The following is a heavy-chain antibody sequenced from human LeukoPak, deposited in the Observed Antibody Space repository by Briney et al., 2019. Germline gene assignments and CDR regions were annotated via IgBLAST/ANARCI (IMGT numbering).Heavy chain of an antibody. D-gene: IGHD6-13*01. V-gene: IGHV4-61*08. CDR3: GGETIAATGTSVFFDY. Sequence: PSETLSLTCTVSGASVSSSGYYWSWIRQPPGKGLEWIGYIYHSGSTNYNPSLKSRVTISVDTPKNQFSLKLTSMTAADTAVYYCGGETIAATGTSVFFDYWGQGTLVTVSS. J-gene: IGHJ4*02. CDR2: IYHSGST. CDR1: GASVSSSGYY.